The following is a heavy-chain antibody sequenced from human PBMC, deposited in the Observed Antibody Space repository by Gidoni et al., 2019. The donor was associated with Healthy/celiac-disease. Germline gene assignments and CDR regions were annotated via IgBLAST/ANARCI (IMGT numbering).Heavy chain of an antibody. CDR2: IYYSGST. Sequence: QLQLQESGPGLVKPSETLSLTCTVPGGSISSSSYYWGWIRQPPGKGLEWIGSIYYSGSTYYNPSLKSRVTISVDTSKNQFSLKLSSVTAADTAVYYCARPIGVIVSDYYFDYWGQGTLVTVSS. CDR1: GGSISSSSYY. J-gene: IGHJ4*02. V-gene: IGHV4-39*01. CDR3: ARPIGVIVSDYYFDY. D-gene: IGHD3-16*02.